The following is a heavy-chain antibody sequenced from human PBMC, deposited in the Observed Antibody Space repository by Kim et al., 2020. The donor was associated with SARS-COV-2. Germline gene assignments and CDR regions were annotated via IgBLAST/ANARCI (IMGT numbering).Heavy chain of an antibody. CDR3: ARGKTRYCSSTSCYTGYYYYYYMDV. J-gene: IGHJ6*03. Sequence: SETLSLTCAVYGGSFSGYYWSWIRQPPGKGLEWIGEINHSGSTNYNPSLKSRVTISVDTSKNQFSLKLSSVTAADTAVYYCARGKTRYCSSTSCYTGYYYYYYMDVWGKGTTVTVSS. V-gene: IGHV4-34*01. D-gene: IGHD2-2*02. CDR2: INHSGST. CDR1: GGSFSGYY.